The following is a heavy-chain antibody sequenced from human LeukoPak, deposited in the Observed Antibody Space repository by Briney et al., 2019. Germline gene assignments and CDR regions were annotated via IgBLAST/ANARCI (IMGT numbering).Heavy chain of an antibody. J-gene: IGHJ4*02. V-gene: IGHV3-21*01. Sequence: GGSLRLSCAASGFTFSSYSMNWVRQAPGKGLEWVSSISSSSSYIYYADSVKGRFTISRDNAKNSLYLQMNSLRAEDTAVYYCARRDSSSWLLYYFDYWGQGTLATVSS. CDR3: ARRDSSSWLLYYFDY. D-gene: IGHD6-13*01. CDR1: GFTFSSYS. CDR2: ISSSSSYI.